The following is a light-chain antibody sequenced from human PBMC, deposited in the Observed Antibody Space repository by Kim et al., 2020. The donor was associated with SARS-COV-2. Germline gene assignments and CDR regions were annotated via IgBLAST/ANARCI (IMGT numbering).Light chain of an antibody. Sequence: SPGEHATLTYRASQTINNKLVWYQQKPGQAPRLLIYDATTRATGVPARFIGSGSETDFTLTISSLQSEDFAVYYWQQSNDWPPLTFGQGTKVDIK. V-gene: IGKV3-15*01. CDR2: DAT. CDR1: QTINNK. CDR3: QQSNDWPPLT. J-gene: IGKJ1*01.